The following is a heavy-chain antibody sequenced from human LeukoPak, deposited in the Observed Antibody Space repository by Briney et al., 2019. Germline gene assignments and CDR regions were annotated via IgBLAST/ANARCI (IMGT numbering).Heavy chain of an antibody. CDR1: GYTFTGYY. V-gene: IGHV1-2*02. J-gene: IGHJ4*02. D-gene: IGHD1-26*01. CDR2: IHPNSGGT. CDR3: ARAREPHWELLPDY. Sequence: GASVKVSCKASGYTFTGYYMNWVRQAPGQGLEWMGWIHPNSGGTHYAQKFQGRVTMTRDTSISTAYVELSRLRSDDTSVYYCARAREPHWELLPDYWGQGTLVTFSS.